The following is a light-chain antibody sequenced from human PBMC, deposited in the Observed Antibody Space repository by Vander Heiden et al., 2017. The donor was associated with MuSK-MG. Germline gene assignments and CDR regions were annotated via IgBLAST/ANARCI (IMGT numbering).Light chain of an antibody. Sequence: IVLPQSPATLSLSPGARATLSCRASQNVNSYLAWYQQKPGQVPRLLIYDASNRATGIPARFSGSGSGTDFTLTSSSLEPEDFAVYYNQQRATYTFGQGTKLEIK. CDR3: QQRATYT. CDR1: QNVNSY. CDR2: DAS. J-gene: IGKJ2*01. V-gene: IGKV3-11*01.